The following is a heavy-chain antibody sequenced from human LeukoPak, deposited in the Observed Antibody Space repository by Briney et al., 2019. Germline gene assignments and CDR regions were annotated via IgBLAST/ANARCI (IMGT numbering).Heavy chain of an antibody. CDR3: AKRDRPCSGDCSAPYYFDY. V-gene: IGHV3-23*01. D-gene: IGHD2-21*02. CDR1: GFTFTTFA. Sequence: GGFLRLSCAASGFTFTTFAMSWVRQAPGKGLEWVSSISSSGRNTYYADSVKGRFTISRDNSKNTLYLEMSSLRAEDTAVYYCAKRDRPCSGDCSAPYYFDYWGQGTLVTVSS. J-gene: IGHJ4*02. CDR2: ISSSGRNT.